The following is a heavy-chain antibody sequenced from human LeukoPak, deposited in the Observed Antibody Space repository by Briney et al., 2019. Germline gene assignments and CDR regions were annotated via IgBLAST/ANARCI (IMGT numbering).Heavy chain of an antibody. V-gene: IGHV3-30*02. CDR1: GFTFSDYG. Sequence: GGSLRLSCAASGFTFSDYGMHWVRQAPGKGLEWVTFIRYDGSKKYYADSVKGRFTFSRDNSKNMLYLQMNSLRSDDTAIYYCVKGRHFYFDYWGHGTVVTVPS. CDR3: VKGRHFYFDY. J-gene: IGHJ4*01. CDR2: IRYDGSKK.